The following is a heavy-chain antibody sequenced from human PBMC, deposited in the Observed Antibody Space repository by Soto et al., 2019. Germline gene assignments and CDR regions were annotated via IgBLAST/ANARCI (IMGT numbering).Heavy chain of an antibody. CDR1: GDTFSSYA. J-gene: IGHJ6*02. D-gene: IGHD3-10*01. CDR3: ARVSLQMARGTEYYYGRDG. CDR2: ISANNGNT. Sequence: GASVKVSCKASGDTFSSYAISWVRQAPGQGLEWMGWISANNGNTKYAQKFQGRVTMTTDTSTSTAYMELSSLRSEDTAVYYCARVSLQMARGTEYYYGRDGWGQASTGTV. V-gene: IGHV1-18*01.